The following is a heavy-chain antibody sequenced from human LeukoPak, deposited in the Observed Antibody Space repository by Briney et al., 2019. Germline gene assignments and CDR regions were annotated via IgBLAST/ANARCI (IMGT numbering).Heavy chain of an antibody. Sequence: SETLSLTCTVSGGSISSYYWSWIRQPPGKGLEWIGEINHSGSTNYNPSLKSRVTISVDTSKNQFSLKLSSVTAADTAVYYCARGFRVGSGSYYPSYYYYGMDVWGQGTTVTDSS. D-gene: IGHD3-10*01. CDR1: GGSISSYY. V-gene: IGHV4-34*01. CDR2: INHSGST. CDR3: ARGFRVGSGSYYPSYYYYGMDV. J-gene: IGHJ6*02.